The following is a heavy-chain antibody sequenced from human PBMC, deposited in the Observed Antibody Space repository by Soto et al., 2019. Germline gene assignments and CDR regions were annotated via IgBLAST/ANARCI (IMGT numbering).Heavy chain of an antibody. CDR3: VRSYDFWSGYFPSRYHDGLDV. CDR2: IYYSGST. J-gene: IGHJ6*02. Sequence: SETLSLTCTVSGASINSGDSYWSWIRQPPGKGLEWIGYIYYSGSTYYNPSLKSRVSISVDTSKNHFSLRLSSVTAADTAVFYCVRSYDFWSGYFPSRYHDGLDVWGPGIAVTVSS. V-gene: IGHV4-30-4*01. D-gene: IGHD3-3*01. CDR1: GASINSGDSY.